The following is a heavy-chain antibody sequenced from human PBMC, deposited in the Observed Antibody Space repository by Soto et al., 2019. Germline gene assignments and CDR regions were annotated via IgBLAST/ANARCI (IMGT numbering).Heavy chain of an antibody. CDR2: IYYSGST. Sequence: ASETLSLTCSVSGGSISSSSYFWGWIRQPPGKGLEWIGTIYYSGSTYYNPSLKSRVTISVDTSKNQFSLKLSSVTAADTAVYYCARARIAVAGTGHIDYWGQGTLVTVSS. D-gene: IGHD6-19*01. V-gene: IGHV4-39*01. CDR1: GGSISSSSYF. J-gene: IGHJ4*02. CDR3: ARARIAVAGTGHIDY.